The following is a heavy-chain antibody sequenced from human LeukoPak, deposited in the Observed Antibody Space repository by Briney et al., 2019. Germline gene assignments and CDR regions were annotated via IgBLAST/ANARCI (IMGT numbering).Heavy chain of an antibody. V-gene: IGHV1-69*13. J-gene: IGHJ4*02. CDR1: GGTFSNYA. D-gene: IGHD1-26*01. Sequence: SVKVSCKASGGTFSNYAINWVRQAPGQGLEWMGGIIPLFGTANYAQKFQGRVTITAVESMSTAHMELSSLRSVDTAVYYCAKDQRWESPHYLDSWGQGTLVTVSS. CDR3: AKDQRWESPHYLDS. CDR2: IIPLFGTA.